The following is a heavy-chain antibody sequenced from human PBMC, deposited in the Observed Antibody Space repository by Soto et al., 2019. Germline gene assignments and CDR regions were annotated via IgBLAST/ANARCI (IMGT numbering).Heavy chain of an antibody. CDR2: IAVGSGYT. CDR3: AADATAWQQMVPSDY. CDR1: GFTFTSSA. D-gene: IGHD2-8*01. V-gene: IGHV1-58*01. Sequence: SVKVSCKASGFTFTSSAFQWLRQARGQRLEWIGWIAVGSGYTNYAQRFQDRVTLTRDMSTATTYMELSRLTSEDTAIYYCAADATAWQQMVPSDYWGQGTLVTVS. J-gene: IGHJ4*02.